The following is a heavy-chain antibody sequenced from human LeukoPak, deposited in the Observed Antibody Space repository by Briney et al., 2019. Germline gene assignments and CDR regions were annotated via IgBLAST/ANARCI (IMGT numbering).Heavy chain of an antibody. J-gene: IGHJ4*02. CDR3: ARGWGELPDY. Sequence: SETLSLTCTVSGGYISSYYWSWIRRPPGKGLEWIGYIYYSGSTNYNPSLKSRVTISVDTSKNQFSLKLSSVTAADTAVYYCARGWGELPDYWGQGTLVTVSS. V-gene: IGHV4-59*01. CDR1: GGYISSYY. D-gene: IGHD3-16*01. CDR2: IYYSGST.